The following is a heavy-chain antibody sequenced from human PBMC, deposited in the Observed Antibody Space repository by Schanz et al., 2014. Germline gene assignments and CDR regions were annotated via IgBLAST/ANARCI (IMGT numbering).Heavy chain of an antibody. J-gene: IGHJ3*02. D-gene: IGHD1-26*01. V-gene: IGHV3-7*01. CDR1: GFSFSDYW. Sequence: EVQLVESEGGLVQPGGSLRLSCEGSGFSFSDYWMGWVRQAPGKGLEWVANIKKDGSENYYADSVKGRFIISRDNAKNSLYLQMNSLRAEDTAVYYCARDGAGRAPDAFDIWGQGTMVTVSS. CDR3: ARDGAGRAPDAFDI. CDR2: IKKDGSEN.